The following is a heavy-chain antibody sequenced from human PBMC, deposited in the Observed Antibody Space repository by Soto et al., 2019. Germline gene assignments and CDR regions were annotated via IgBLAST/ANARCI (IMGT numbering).Heavy chain of an antibody. V-gene: IGHV4-34*01. D-gene: IGHD5-18*01. J-gene: IGHJ4*02. Sequence: QVQLQQWGAGLLKPSETLSLTCAVYGGSLSGYYWCWILQPPGKGLEWIGEINHSGSTNYNPSINHRVTISVDPFKNQVSQKLSSVTAADTAVYYCARVPYTAMVPYLDYWGQGTLVTVSS. CDR3: ARVPYTAMVPYLDY. CDR2: INHSGST. CDR1: GGSLSGYY.